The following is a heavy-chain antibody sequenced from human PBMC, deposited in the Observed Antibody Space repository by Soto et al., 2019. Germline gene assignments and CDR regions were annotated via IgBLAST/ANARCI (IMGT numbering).Heavy chain of an antibody. V-gene: IGHV6-1*01. CDR3: ARLATIPTHCYCYCCRHV. CDR1: GDSVSSNSAA. J-gene: IGHJ6*02. CDR2: TYYRSKWYN. Sequence: PSPTLSLTCAISGDSVSSNSAAWNWIRQSPSRGLEWLGRTYYRSKWYNDYAVSVKSRITINPDTSKNQFSLQLNSVTPEDTAVYYCARLATIPTHCYCYCCRHVSGPAPRGTVS. D-gene: IGHD5-12*01.